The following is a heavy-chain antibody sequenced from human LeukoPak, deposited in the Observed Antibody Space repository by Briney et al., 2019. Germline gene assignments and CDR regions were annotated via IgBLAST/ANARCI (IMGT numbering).Heavy chain of an antibody. J-gene: IGHJ3*01. D-gene: IGHD3-10*01. Sequence: SETLSLTCAVYGGSFSGYDWSWIRQPPGKGLEWIGEINHSGSTNYNPSLKSRVTTSVDTSKNQFSLKLSAVTAADTPVYYAVPSYYGGVDFWGQGTMVSVSS. CDR3: VPSYYGGVDF. CDR2: INHSGST. CDR1: GGSFSGYD. V-gene: IGHV4-34*03.